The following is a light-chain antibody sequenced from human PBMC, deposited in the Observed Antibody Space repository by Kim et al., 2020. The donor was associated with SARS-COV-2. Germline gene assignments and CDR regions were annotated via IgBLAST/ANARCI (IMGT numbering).Light chain of an antibody. CDR2: GAS. V-gene: IGKV3-20*01. CDR3: QQYGNSPLT. Sequence: WTPGERATLSCRASQSVDRSYLAWYQQKPGQAPRLLIFGASSRATDIPERFSGSGSGTDFTLTISRLEPEDFAVYYCQQYGNSPLTFGQGTKLEI. CDR1: QSVDRSY. J-gene: IGKJ2*01.